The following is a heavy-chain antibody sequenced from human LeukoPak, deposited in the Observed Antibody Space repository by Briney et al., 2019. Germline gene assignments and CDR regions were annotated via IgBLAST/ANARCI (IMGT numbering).Heavy chain of an antibody. CDR2: MNRDGSEK. D-gene: IGHD5-18*01. CDR3: AGDLLGYSYGPQNYYYYGMDV. V-gene: IGHV3-7*01. J-gene: IGHJ6*02. Sequence: GGSLRLSCAASGFTFSDYWLSWVGQAPGKGLEWVANMNRDGSEKNYVDSMKGRITISRDNAKNSLYLQMNSLRVEDTAVYYCAGDLLGYSYGPQNYYYYGMDVWGQGTTVTVSS. CDR1: GFTFSDYW.